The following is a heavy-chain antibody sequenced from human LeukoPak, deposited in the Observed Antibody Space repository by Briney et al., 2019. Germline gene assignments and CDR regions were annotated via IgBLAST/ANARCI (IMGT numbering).Heavy chain of an antibody. CDR3: ARGGRIAAAGMYYYYYMDV. D-gene: IGHD6-13*01. Sequence: SETLSLTCAVSGGSISSGGYSWSWIRQPPGKGLEWIGYIYYSGSTYYNPSLKSRVTISVDTSKNQFSLKLSSVTAADTAVYYCARGGRIAAAGMYYYYYMDVWGKGTTVTVSS. J-gene: IGHJ6*03. CDR2: IYYSGST. CDR1: GGSISSGGYS. V-gene: IGHV4-30-4*07.